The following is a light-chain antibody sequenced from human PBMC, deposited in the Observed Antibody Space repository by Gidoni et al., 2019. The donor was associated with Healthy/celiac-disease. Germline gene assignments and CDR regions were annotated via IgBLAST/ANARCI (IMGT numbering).Light chain of an antibody. V-gene: IGLV3-1*01. CDR2: QDS. CDR1: KLGDKY. CDR3: QAWDSSINYV. Sequence: SYELTQPPSVSVSPGQTASITCSGDKLGDKYACWYQQKPGQHPVLVIYQDSKRPSGIPERFSGSNSGNTATLTISGTQAMDEADYYCQAWDSSINYVFGTGTKVTVL. J-gene: IGLJ1*01.